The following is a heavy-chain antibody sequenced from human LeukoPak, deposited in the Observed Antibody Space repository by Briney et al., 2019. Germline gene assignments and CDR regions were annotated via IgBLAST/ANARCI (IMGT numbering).Heavy chain of an antibody. CDR2: ISSSSSFI. Sequence: GGSLRLSCAASGFTFSSYAMSWVRQAPGKGLEWVSSISSSSSFIYYADSVKGRFTTSRDNAKNSLYLQMNSLRAEDTAVYYCATVDYPDYWGQGTLVTVSS. J-gene: IGHJ4*02. D-gene: IGHD5-12*01. CDR1: GFTFSSYA. V-gene: IGHV3-21*01. CDR3: ATVDYPDY.